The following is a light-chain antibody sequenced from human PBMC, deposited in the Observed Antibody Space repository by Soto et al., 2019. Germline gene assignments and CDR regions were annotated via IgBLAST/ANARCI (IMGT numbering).Light chain of an antibody. V-gene: IGKV3-20*01. CDR1: QSVSSSF. Sequence: VLTQSPDTLSLSPGERATLSCRASQSVSSSFLSWYQQKPGQAPRLLIYGASSRATGISERFSGSGSGTDFTLTIARLEPEDFAVYYCQHYGSLPRPWTFGQGTTVDLK. J-gene: IGKJ1*01. CDR3: QHYGSLPRPWT. CDR2: GAS.